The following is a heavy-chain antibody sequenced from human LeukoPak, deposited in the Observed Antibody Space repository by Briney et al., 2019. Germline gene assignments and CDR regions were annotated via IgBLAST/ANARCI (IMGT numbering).Heavy chain of an antibody. CDR2: MNTNNGNT. Sequence: ASLKVSCTASGYTFTSSDINLARQATGQGLEWMGWMNTNNGNTGYAQNFQGRVTMTRNTSISTAYMELSSLTSEDTAVYYCARAGGGSSWYSVLDYWGQGTLVTVSS. CDR3: ARAGGGSSWYSVLDY. CDR1: GYTFTSSD. D-gene: IGHD6-13*01. J-gene: IGHJ4*02. V-gene: IGHV1-8*01.